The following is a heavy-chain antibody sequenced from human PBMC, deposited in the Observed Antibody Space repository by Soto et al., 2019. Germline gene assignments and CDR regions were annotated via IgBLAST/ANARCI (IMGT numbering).Heavy chain of an antibody. CDR2: MNPNSGNT. V-gene: IGHV1-8*01. J-gene: IGHJ5*02. D-gene: IGHD4-17*01. Sequence: GASVKVSCKASGYTFTSYDINWVRQATGQGLEWMGWMNPNSGNTGYAQKFQGRVTMTRNTSISTAYMELRSLRSDDTAVYYCARDNYGDPAWFDPWGQGTLVTVSS. CDR1: GYTFTSYD. CDR3: ARDNYGDPAWFDP.